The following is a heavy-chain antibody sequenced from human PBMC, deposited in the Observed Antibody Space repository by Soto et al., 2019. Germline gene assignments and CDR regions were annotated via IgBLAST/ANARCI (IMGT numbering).Heavy chain of an antibody. J-gene: IGHJ5*02. V-gene: IGHV4-31*03. CDR2: IHHSGST. CDR1: GDSISGEGWY. CDR3: ARAWTATAGWANWFAL. D-gene: IGHD6-13*01. Sequence: QVQLQESGPGLVEPSQTLSLTCTVSGDSISGEGWYWSWIRQYSGRGLEWIGYIHHSGSTYSNPSLKGRVSISVDTSKTQFFLKLTSVTAADTAVYYCARAWTATAGWANWFALWGQGTLVTVSS.